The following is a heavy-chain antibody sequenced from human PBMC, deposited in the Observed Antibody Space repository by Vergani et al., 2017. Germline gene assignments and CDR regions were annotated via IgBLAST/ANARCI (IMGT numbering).Heavy chain of an antibody. CDR3: ARDSIAAAGSDIDY. CDR2: INPNSGGP. D-gene: IGHD6-13*01. Sequence: QVQLVQSGAEVKKPGASVKVSCKASGYTFTGYYMHWVRQAPGQGLEWMGWINPNSGGPNYAQKFQGRVTMTRDTSISTAYMELSRLRSEDKAVYYCARDSIAAAGSDIDYWGQGTLVTVSS. CDR1: GYTFTGYY. J-gene: IGHJ4*02. V-gene: IGHV1-2*02.